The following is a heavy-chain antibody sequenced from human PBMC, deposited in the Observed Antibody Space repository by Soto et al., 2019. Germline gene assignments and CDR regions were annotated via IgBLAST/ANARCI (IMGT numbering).Heavy chain of an antibody. Sequence: QVQLVQSGAEVKKPGASVKVSCKASGNTFSDHFLHWVRQAPGQAPEWMGWIKPSSGGTHYAQKFKGRVTFTSDASITTAYMELSSLTSGDAAVYFCARDRQGLATFHGMAAWGQGTTVTVSS. CDR1: GNTFSDHF. J-gene: IGHJ6*02. V-gene: IGHV1-2*02. D-gene: IGHD3-16*01. CDR3: ARDRQGLATFHGMAA. CDR2: IKPSSGGT.